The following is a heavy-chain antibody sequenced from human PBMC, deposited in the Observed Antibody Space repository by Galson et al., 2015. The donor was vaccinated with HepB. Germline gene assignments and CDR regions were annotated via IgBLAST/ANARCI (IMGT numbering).Heavy chain of an antibody. V-gene: IGHV3-33*01. CDR3: AREGPYASSCMVY. Sequence: SLRLSCAASGFIFSSFGMHWVRQAPGKGLEWVGVIWSDGSNKYYADSVKGRFTISRDNSKNTVYLRMNSVRVEDTAVYYCAREGPYASSCMVYWGQGILVTVSS. CDR2: IWSDGSNK. D-gene: IGHD6-13*01. J-gene: IGHJ4*02. CDR1: GFIFSSFG.